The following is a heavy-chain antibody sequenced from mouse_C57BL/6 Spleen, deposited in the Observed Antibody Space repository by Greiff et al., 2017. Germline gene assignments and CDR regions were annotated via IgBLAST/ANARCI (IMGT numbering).Heavy chain of an antibody. Sequence: EVNVVESGGDLVKPGGSLKLSCAASGFTFSSYGMSWVRQTPDKRLEWVATISSGGSYTYYPDSVKGRVTISRDNAKNTLYLQMSSLRSEDTAMYYGASEGWLLQGYFDYWGQGTTLTVSS. CDR1: GFTFSSYG. D-gene: IGHD2-3*01. CDR3: ASEGWLLQGYFDY. J-gene: IGHJ2*01. V-gene: IGHV5-6*01. CDR2: ISSGGSYT.